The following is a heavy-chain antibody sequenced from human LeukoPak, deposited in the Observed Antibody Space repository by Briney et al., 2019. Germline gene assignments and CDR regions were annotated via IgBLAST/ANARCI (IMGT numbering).Heavy chain of an antibody. Sequence: SETLSLTCTVSGGSISSYYWSWIRQPPGKGLEWIGYIYYSGSTNYNPSLKSRVTISVDTSKNQFSLKLSSVTAADTAVYYCARAEYSSGWPYYYYYYMDVWGKGTTVTVSS. CDR2: IYYSGST. CDR1: GGSISSYY. J-gene: IGHJ6*03. CDR3: ARAEYSSGWPYYYYYYMDV. D-gene: IGHD6-19*01. V-gene: IGHV4-59*01.